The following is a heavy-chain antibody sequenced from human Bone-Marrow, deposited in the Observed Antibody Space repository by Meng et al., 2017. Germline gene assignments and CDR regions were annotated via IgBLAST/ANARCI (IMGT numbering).Heavy chain of an antibody. V-gene: IGHV4-34*01. CDR3: VRGLWNERGGFEI. CDR2: ISLGGIT. J-gene: IGHJ3*02. CDR1: GGPLNNYY. Sequence: QVLLQQWGAGLLKPSETLSLTCDVYGGPLNNYYWNWIRQPPGKGLEWIGEISLGGITNYNPSLESRVTISIDTAKNQFSLKLKSVTAADTAVFYCVRGLWNERGGFEIWGQGTMVTVSS. D-gene: IGHD1-1*01.